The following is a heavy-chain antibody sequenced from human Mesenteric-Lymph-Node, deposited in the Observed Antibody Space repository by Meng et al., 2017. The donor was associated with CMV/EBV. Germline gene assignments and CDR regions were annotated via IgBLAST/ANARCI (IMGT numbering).Heavy chain of an antibody. Sequence: KASGYCFTNYGISWVRQAPGQGLEWLGWISTSNGNRVYSPRFQGRVTLTTDTSTGTVYMELRSLRSDDTAVYYCARGGISVVHNFDYWGQGTLVTVSS. CDR2: ISTSNGNR. CDR1: GYCFTNYG. V-gene: IGHV1-18*04. D-gene: IGHD1-14*01. CDR3: ARGGISVVHNFDY. J-gene: IGHJ4*02.